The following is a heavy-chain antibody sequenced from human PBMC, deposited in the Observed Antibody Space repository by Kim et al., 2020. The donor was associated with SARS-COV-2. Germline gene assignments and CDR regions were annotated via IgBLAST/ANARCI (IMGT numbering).Heavy chain of an antibody. V-gene: IGHV1-69*13. J-gene: IGHJ6*02. CDR3: ARDLTPVPAAFRAIPAYYGMDV. D-gene: IGHD2-2*01. Sequence: SVKVSCKASGGTFSSYAISWVRQAPGQGLEWMGGIIPIFGTANYAQKFQGRVTITADESTSTAYMELSSLRSEDTAVYYCARDLTPVPAAFRAIPAYYGMDVRGQGTTVTVSS. CDR2: IIPIFGTA. CDR1: GGTFSSYA.